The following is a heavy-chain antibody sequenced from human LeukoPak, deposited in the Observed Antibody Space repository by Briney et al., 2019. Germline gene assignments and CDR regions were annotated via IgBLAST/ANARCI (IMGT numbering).Heavy chain of an antibody. CDR3: ARVGMGIAAAGIPYWFDP. J-gene: IGHJ5*02. D-gene: IGHD6-13*01. CDR2: IKQDGSEK. CDR1: GLTFSSYW. V-gene: IGHV3-7*01. Sequence: GGSLRLSCAASGLTFSSYWMSWVRQAPGKGLEWVANIKQDGSEKYYVDSVKGRSTISRDNAKNSLYLQMNSLRAEDTAVYYCARVGMGIAAAGIPYWFDPWGQGTLVTVSS.